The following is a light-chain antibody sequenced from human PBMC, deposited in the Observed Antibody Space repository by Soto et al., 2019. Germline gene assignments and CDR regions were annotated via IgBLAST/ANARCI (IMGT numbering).Light chain of an antibody. V-gene: IGKV3-11*01. CDR2: DAS. CDR3: QQRSNWPPEVT. Sequence: EIVLTQSPDTLSLSPGERATLSCRASQSVRSSLDWYQQKPGQAPRLLIYDASNRATGIPARFSGSGSGTDFTGPISSLEPEDFAVYYCQQRSNWPPEVTLGPGTKVDIK. J-gene: IGKJ3*01. CDR1: QSVRSS.